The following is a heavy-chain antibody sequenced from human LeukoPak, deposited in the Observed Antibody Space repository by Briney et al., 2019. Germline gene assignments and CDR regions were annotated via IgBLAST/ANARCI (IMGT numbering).Heavy chain of an antibody. Sequence: GGSLRLSCAASGFTFDDYAMHWVRQAPGKGLVWVSRINSDGSSTSYADSVKGRFTISRDNAKNTLYLQMNSLRAEDTAVYYCAKDWMVYATVYYYYMDVWGKGTTVTVSS. V-gene: IGHV3-74*01. CDR3: AKDWMVYATVYYYYMDV. D-gene: IGHD2-8*01. CDR1: GFTFDDYA. CDR2: INSDGSST. J-gene: IGHJ6*03.